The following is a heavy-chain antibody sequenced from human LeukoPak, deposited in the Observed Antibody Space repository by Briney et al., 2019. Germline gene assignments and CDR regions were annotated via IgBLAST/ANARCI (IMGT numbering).Heavy chain of an antibody. CDR2: INTDGSST. Sequence: QPGGSLRLSCAASGFTFSSYWMHWVRQAPGKGLVWVSRINTDGSSTSYADSVKGRFTISRDNAKNTLYLQMNSLGAEDTAVYYCARDGNSYDFWSGYYTGGNWFDPWGQGTLVTVSS. J-gene: IGHJ5*02. CDR3: ARDGNSYDFWSGYYTGGNWFDP. CDR1: GFTFSSYW. D-gene: IGHD3-3*01. V-gene: IGHV3-74*01.